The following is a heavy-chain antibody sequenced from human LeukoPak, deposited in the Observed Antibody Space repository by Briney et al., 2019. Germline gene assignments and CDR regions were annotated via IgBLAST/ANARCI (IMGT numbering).Heavy chain of an antibody. V-gene: IGHV3-33*01. CDR1: GFTFSSYG. D-gene: IGHD2-15*01. J-gene: IGHJ4*02. Sequence: GGSLRLSCAASGFTFSSYGMHWVRQAPGKGLEWVAVVYYDGISKYYADSVKGRFTISRDNSKNTLYLQMNSLRLEDTAVYYCARDYYCSGGSCLYFDYWGQGTLVTVSS. CDR2: VYYDGISK. CDR3: ARDYYCSGGSCLYFDY.